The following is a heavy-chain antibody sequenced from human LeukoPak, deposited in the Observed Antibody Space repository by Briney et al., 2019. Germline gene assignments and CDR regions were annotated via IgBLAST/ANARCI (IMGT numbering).Heavy chain of an antibody. Sequence: SETLSLTCTVSGGSISSYYWSWIRQPPGKGLEWIGSIYYSGSTYYNPSLKSRVTISVDTSKNQFSLKLSSVTAADTAVYYCASMDTAMVTVANFDYWGQGTLVTVSS. CDR2: IYYSGST. CDR1: GGSISSYY. CDR3: ASMDTAMVTVANFDY. V-gene: IGHV4-59*05. J-gene: IGHJ4*02. D-gene: IGHD5-18*01.